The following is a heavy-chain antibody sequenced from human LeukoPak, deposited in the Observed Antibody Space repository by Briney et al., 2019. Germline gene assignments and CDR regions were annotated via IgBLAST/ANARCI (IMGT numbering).Heavy chain of an antibody. V-gene: IGHV1-3*01. D-gene: IGHD3-22*01. CDR3: AMRKPYDSSGPFDY. CDR1: GYTFTSYA. Sequence: SVKVSCKASGYTFTSYAMHWVRQAPGQRLEWMGWINAGNGNTKYSQKFQGRVTITRDTSASTAYMELSSLRSDDTAMYYCAMRKPYDSSGPFDYWGQGTLVTVSS. CDR2: INAGNGNT. J-gene: IGHJ4*02.